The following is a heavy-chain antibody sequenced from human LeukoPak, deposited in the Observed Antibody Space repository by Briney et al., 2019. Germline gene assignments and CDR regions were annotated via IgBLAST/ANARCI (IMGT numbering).Heavy chain of an antibody. D-gene: IGHD4-23*01. V-gene: IGHV3-30*01. Sequence: GGSLRLSCAASGFTFSSYAMHWVRQAPGKGLEWVAVISYDGSNKYYADSVKGRFTISRDNSKNTLYLQMNSLRAEDTAVYYCARVSTVVWQENDAFDIWGQGTMVTVSS. CDR2: ISYDGSNK. CDR1: GFTFSSYA. CDR3: ARVSTVVWQENDAFDI. J-gene: IGHJ3*02.